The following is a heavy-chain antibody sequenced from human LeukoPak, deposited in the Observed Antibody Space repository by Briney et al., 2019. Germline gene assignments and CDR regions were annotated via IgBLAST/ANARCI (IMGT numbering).Heavy chain of an antibody. D-gene: IGHD6-25*01. CDR1: GGSLSHYY. J-gene: IGHJ4*02. CDR3: SRGSDESKTGDY. V-gene: IGHV4-34*01. Sequence: PSETLSLTCAIYGGSLSHYYWSWIRQPPGKGLEWVGEIHPSGSTSFNPSLGSRVSISKDTSKNQFSLKLTSVTAADTAVYYCSRGSDESKTGDYWGQGTLVTVSS. CDR2: IHPSGST.